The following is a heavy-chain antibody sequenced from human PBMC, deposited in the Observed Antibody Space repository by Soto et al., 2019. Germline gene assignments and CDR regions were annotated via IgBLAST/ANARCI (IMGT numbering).Heavy chain of an antibody. Sequence: EVQLVESGGGWIQPGGSLRLSCAASGFPVSSNYMNWVRQAPGKGLEWVSIIYSGGITYYADSVKGRVTISRDNSKTTVSLKMNNLRGEDTAVYFCGREGYSDGSTYLQYWGQGTLVTVSS. CDR1: GFPVSSNY. V-gene: IGHV3-53*01. CDR2: IYSGGIT. D-gene: IGHD5-18*01. J-gene: IGHJ1*01. CDR3: GREGYSDGSTYLQY.